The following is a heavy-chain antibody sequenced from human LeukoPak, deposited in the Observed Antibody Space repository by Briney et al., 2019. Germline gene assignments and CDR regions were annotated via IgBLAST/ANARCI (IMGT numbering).Heavy chain of an antibody. V-gene: IGHV4-34*01. Sequence: MPSETLSLTCAVYGGSFSGYYWSWIRQPPGKGLEWIGEINHSGSTNYSPSLKSRVTISVDTSKNQFSLKLSSVTAADTAVYYCARDGDYGDGNYWGQGTLVTVSS. J-gene: IGHJ4*02. CDR2: INHSGST. CDR1: GGSFSGYY. CDR3: ARDGDYGDGNY. D-gene: IGHD4-17*01.